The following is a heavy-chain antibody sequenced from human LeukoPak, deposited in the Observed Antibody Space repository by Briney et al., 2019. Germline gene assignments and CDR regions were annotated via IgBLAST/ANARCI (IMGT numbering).Heavy chain of an antibody. V-gene: IGHV3-23*01. Sequence: GGSLRLSCAASGFTFSSYAMSWVHQAPGKGLEWVSAISGSGGSTYYADSVKGRFTISRDNSKNTLYLQMNSLRAEDTAVYYCGVVPAAINDAFDIWGQGTMVTVSS. CDR2: ISGSGGST. J-gene: IGHJ3*02. D-gene: IGHD2-2*01. CDR1: GFTFSSYA. CDR3: GVVPAAINDAFDI.